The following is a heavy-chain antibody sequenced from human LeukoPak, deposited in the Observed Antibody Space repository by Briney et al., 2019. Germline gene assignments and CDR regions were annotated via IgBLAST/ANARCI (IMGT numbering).Heavy chain of an antibody. D-gene: IGHD3-22*01. CDR2: IYYSGST. CDR3: ARCVSYYDSSGYFD. V-gene: IGHV4-59*08. J-gene: IGHJ4*02. Sequence: PSETLSLTCTVSGGSISSYYWSWIRQPPGKGLEWIGYIYYSGSTNYNPSLKSRVTISVDTSKNQFSLKLSSVTAADTAVYYCARCVSYYDSSGYFDWGQGTLVTVSS. CDR1: GGSISSYY.